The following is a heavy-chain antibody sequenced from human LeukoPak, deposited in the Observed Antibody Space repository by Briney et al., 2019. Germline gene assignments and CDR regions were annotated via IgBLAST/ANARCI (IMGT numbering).Heavy chain of an antibody. CDR3: ARGKGIAVSSFDS. J-gene: IGHJ4*02. Sequence: PGGSLRLSCAASGFTFSSYEMNWVRQAPGKGLEWVSGISGSGTSTYYADSVKGRFTISRDNSKNTMSLQMNSLRAEDTALYYCARGKGIAVSSFDSWGQGTLVTVSS. CDR2: ISGSGTST. D-gene: IGHD6-19*01. CDR1: GFTFSSYE. V-gene: IGHV3-23*01.